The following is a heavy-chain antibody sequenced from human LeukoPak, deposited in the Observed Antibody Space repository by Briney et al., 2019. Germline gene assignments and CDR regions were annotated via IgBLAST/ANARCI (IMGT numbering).Heavy chain of an antibody. Sequence: ASVKVSCKASGYTFTTYDINWVRQATVQGLEWMGWMDPNSGNTGYAQKFQGRVTMTRNTSIRTAYMELSSLRSEDTAVYYCARTYYYDSADFRILYGMDVWGQGTSVTVSS. CDR3: ARTYYYDSADFRILYGMDV. CDR1: GYTFTTYD. V-gene: IGHV1-8*01. D-gene: IGHD3-22*01. J-gene: IGHJ6*02. CDR2: MDPNSGNT.